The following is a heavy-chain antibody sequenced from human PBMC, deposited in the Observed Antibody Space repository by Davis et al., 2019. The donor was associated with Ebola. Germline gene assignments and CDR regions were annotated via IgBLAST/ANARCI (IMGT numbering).Heavy chain of an antibody. Sequence: SVKVSCKASGVTFSSYAITWVRQAPGHGLEWMGGIIPILGLAHYAQKFQGRVTITADKSTNTAYMELRSLTSDDTAVYYCAREIGVAVPGVMKDAFDIWGQGTVVTVSS. CDR3: AREIGVAVPGVMKDAFDI. CDR2: IIPILGLA. V-gene: IGHV1-69*10. J-gene: IGHJ3*02. CDR1: GVTFSSYA. D-gene: IGHD2-2*01.